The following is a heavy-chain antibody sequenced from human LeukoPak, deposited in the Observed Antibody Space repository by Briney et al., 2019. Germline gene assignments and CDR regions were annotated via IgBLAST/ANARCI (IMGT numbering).Heavy chain of an antibody. D-gene: IGHD3-3*01. Sequence: ASVEVSCKTSGYTFTNYDINWVRQATGQGLEWMGWMNPNSGNTGYAQKFQGRVTMTRNTSRSTAYMELSSLRSEDTAVYYCATTRSQYYDFWSGYSTDNWFDPWGQGTLVTVSS. V-gene: IGHV1-8*01. CDR1: GYTFTNYD. CDR2: MNPNSGNT. J-gene: IGHJ5*02. CDR3: ATTRSQYYDFWSGYSTDNWFDP.